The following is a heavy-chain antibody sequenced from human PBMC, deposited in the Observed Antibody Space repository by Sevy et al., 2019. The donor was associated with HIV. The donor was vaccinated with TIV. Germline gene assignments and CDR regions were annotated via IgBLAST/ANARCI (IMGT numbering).Heavy chain of an antibody. Sequence: GSLRLSCAASGFTFSSYSMNWVRQAPGKGLEWVSSISSSSSYIYYADSVKGRFTISRDNAKNSLYLQMNSLRAEDTAVYYCARDAAGHYDFWSGYYEFDYWGQGTLVTVSS. J-gene: IGHJ4*02. V-gene: IGHV3-21*01. CDR2: ISSSSSYI. D-gene: IGHD3-3*01. CDR1: GFTFSSYS. CDR3: ARDAAGHYDFWSGYYEFDY.